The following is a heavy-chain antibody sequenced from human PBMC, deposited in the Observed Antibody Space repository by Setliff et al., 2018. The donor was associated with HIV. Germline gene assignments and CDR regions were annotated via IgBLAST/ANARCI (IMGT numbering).Heavy chain of an antibody. V-gene: IGHV1-3*01. CDR2: INAGNGNT. Sequence: ASVKVSCKASGYTFTSYAMHWVRQAPGQRLEWMGWINAGNGNTKYSQEFQGRVTITRDTSASTAYMELSSLRSEDTAVYYCARVGNNRLQFFDHWGQGTLVTVSS. D-gene: IGHD5-12*01. CDR1: GYTFTSYA. CDR3: ARVGNNRLQFFDH. J-gene: IGHJ4*02.